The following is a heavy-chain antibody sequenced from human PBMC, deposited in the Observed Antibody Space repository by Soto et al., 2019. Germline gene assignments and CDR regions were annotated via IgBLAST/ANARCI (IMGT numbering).Heavy chain of an antibody. CDR2: ISWNSGSI. J-gene: IGHJ4*02. CDR1: GFTFDDYA. CDR3: AKDMLYSSSSCFDY. V-gene: IGHV3-9*01. D-gene: IGHD6-6*01. Sequence: LRLSCAASGFTFDDYAMHWVRQAPGKGLEWVSGISWNSGSIGYADSVKGRFTISRDNAKNSLYLQMNSLRAEDTALYYCAKDMLYSSSSCFDYWGQGTLVTVSS.